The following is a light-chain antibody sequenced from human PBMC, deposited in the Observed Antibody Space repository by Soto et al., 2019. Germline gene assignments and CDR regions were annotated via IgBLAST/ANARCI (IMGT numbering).Light chain of an antibody. V-gene: IGKV1-39*01. J-gene: IGKJ1*01. CDR3: QQSYSTPRT. CDR1: QSISNY. CDR2: AAS. Sequence: DIQMTQSPSPLSASVGDRVTITCRASQSISNYLNWYQQKPGKAPKLLMYAASSLQSVVPSRFSGSGSGTDFTLTISSLQPEDCATYYCQQSYSTPRTFGQGTKVEIK.